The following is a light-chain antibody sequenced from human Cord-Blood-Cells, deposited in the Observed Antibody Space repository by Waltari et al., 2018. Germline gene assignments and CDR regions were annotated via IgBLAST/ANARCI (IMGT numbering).Light chain of an antibody. CDR3: SSYTSSSTLYV. Sequence: QSALTQPASVSGSPGQSITISCTGTSSHVGGYNYVSWYQQHPGNAPKLMIYEVSNLPSGVSNRFSGSKSGNTASRTISGLQAEDEADYYCSSYTSSSTLYVFGTGTKVTVL. CDR1: SSHVGGYNY. CDR2: EVS. V-gene: IGLV2-14*01. J-gene: IGLJ1*01.